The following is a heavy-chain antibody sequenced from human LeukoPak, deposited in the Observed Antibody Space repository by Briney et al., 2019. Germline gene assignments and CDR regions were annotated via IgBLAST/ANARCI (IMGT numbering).Heavy chain of an antibody. V-gene: IGHV1-69*06. CDR3: ARGASSSWYPTGLDWRPKVKWYLDL. CDR1: GGTFSSYA. CDR2: IIPIFGTA. J-gene: IGHJ2*01. D-gene: IGHD6-13*01. Sequence: SVKVSCKASGGTFSSYAISWVRQAPGQGLEWMGGIIPIFGTANYAQKFQGRVTITADKSTSTAYMELSSLRSEDTAVYYCARGASSSWYPTGLDWRPKVKWYLDLWGRGTLVTVSS.